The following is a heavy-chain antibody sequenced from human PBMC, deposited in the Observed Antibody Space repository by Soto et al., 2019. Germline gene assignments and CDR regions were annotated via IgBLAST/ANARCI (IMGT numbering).Heavy chain of an antibody. Sequence: PSETLSLTCAVYGGSFSGYYWSWIRQPPGKGLEWIGEINHSGSTNYNPSLKSRVTISVDTSKNQFSLKLSSVTAADTAVYYCARGRRYYDFWSGYSPYFDYWGQGTLVTVSS. CDR2: INHSGST. CDR1: GGSFSGYY. J-gene: IGHJ4*02. D-gene: IGHD3-3*01. CDR3: ARGRRYYDFWSGYSPYFDY. V-gene: IGHV4-34*01.